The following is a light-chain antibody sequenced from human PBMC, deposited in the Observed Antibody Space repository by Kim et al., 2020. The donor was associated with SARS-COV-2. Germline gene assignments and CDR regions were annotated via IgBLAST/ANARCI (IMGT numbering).Light chain of an antibody. J-gene: IGLJ2*01. Sequence: SYELTQPPSVSVSPGQMARITCSGDALPKEYAYWYQQKPGQAPVVVIYKDIERPSGIPERFSGSSSGTTVTLTISGVQAEDEADYYCQSADSSGTYVGFGGGAQLTVL. CDR2: KDI. V-gene: IGLV3-25*03. CDR1: ALPKEY. CDR3: QSADSSGTYVG.